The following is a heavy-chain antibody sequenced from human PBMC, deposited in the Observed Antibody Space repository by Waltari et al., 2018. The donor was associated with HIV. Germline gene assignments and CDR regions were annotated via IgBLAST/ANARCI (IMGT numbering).Heavy chain of an antibody. V-gene: IGHV3-7*01. CDR3: VTIPTLESRR. J-gene: IGHJ4*01. CDR2: IKEDGSEK. CDR1: GFPLQRSW. D-gene: IGHD1-1*01. Sequence: EVQLVAPGGGLVQPGGPLRRPCAAIGFPLQRSWMTWVRQAPGKGLEYVANIKEDGSEKYYADSVRGRFTISRDNAKKSLYLHLSSLTVEDTAVYYCVTIPTLESRRWGHGTLVTVTS.